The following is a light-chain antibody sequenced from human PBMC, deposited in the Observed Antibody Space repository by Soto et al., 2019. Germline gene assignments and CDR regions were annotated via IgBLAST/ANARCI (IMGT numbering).Light chain of an antibody. CDR3: QQRSNWPLTWA. CDR1: QSVSSH. CDR2: GAS. V-gene: IGKV3-11*01. Sequence: EIVLTQSPATLSLSRGERATLSCRTSQSVSSHFAWYQQKPGQPPRLLISGASNRATGIPARFSGSGSGTDFTLTISGLEPEDFAVYYCQQRSNWPLTWAFGQGTKVDIK. J-gene: IGKJ1*01.